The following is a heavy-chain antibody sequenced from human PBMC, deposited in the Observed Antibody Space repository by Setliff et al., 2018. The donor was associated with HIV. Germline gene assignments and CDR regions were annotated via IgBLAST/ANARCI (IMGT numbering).Heavy chain of an antibody. J-gene: IGHJ6*03. CDR1: GGSISNYY. CDR2: MYTSGST. CDR3: AREERKAPAGSGYYYYYMDV. Sequence: SETLSLTCTVSGGSISNYYWSWIRQPPGKGLEWIGRMYTSGSTNYNPSLKSRVTISVDTSKRQFSLKLSSVTAADTAVYYCAREERKAPAGSGYYYYYMDVWGKGTTVTVSS. V-gene: IGHV4-4*08. D-gene: IGHD6-13*01.